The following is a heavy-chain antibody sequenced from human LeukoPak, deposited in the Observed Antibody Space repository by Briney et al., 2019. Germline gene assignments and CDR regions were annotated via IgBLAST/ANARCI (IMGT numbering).Heavy chain of an antibody. CDR2: VCGLGDDT. CDR1: YLTFGLYN. Sequence: LRLSCAPCYLTFGLYNTKGARRSPGNGPWWFSAVCGLGDDTYYADSVRGRFSISRHNSKTTLYLQMNRMRAADTAMYYCARDRGPYVGIANNWFDPWGQGTLVTVSS. V-gene: IGHV3-23*01. CDR3: ARDRGPYVGIANNWFDP. J-gene: IGHJ5*02. D-gene: IGHD3-10*02.